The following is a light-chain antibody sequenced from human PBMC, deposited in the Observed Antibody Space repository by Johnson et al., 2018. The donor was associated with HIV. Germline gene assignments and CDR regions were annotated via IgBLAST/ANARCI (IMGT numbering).Light chain of an antibody. CDR3: GTWDSSLSAGINYV. CDR1: SSNIGNNY. Sequence: QSVLTQPPSVSAAPGQKVTISCSGSSSNIGNNYVSWYQQLPGTAPKLLIYENNKRPPGIPDRFSGSKSGTSATLGITGLQTGDEADYYCGTWDSSLSAGINYVFGTGTKVTVL. V-gene: IGLV1-51*02. J-gene: IGLJ1*01. CDR2: ENN.